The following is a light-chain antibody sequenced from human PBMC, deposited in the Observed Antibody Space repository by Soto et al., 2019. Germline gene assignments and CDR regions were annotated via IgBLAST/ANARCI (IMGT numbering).Light chain of an antibody. CDR3: CSYVGSSDVV. CDR2: EGS. V-gene: IGLV2-23*01. Sequence: QSALTQPASVSGSPGQSITISCTGTSSDVGSYNLVSWYQQHPGKAPKLMIYEGSKRPSGVSSRCSCSKSCNTASLTFSGFQRFDDADDFFCSYVGSSDVVFGVRTECTVL. CDR1: SSDVGSYNL. J-gene: IGLJ2*01.